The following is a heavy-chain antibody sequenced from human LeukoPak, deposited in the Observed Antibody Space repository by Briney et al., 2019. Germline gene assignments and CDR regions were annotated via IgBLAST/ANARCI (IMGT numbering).Heavy chain of an antibody. J-gene: IGHJ4*02. Sequence: ASVKVSCKASNYTFTSYGIGWVRQAPGQGLEWMGWISTYNGNTNYAQKLQGRVTMSTDTSTSTAYLELRSLKSDDTAVYYCAREYNWNYDYWGQGTLATVSS. V-gene: IGHV1-18*01. CDR2: ISTYNGNT. CDR1: NYTFTSYG. CDR3: AREYNWNYDY. D-gene: IGHD1-7*01.